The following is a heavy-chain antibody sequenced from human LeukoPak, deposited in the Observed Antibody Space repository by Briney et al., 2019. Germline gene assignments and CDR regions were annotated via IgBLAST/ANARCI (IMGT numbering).Heavy chain of an antibody. J-gene: IGHJ3*02. V-gene: IGHV3-23*01. D-gene: IGHD3-22*01. CDR3: AKTLYYYDSSGYYLHDAFDI. Sequence: GGSLRLSCAASGFTLSSYAMSWVRQAPGKGLEWVSAISDTGNTYHADSVKGRFTISRDNSKNTLYLQMNSLRAEDTAVYYCAKTLYYYDSSGYYLHDAFDIWGQGTMVTVSS. CDR2: ISDTGNT. CDR1: GFTLSSYA.